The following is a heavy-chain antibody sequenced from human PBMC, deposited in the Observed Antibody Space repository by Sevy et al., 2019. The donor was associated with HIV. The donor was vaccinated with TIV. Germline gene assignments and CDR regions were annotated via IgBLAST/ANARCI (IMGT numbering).Heavy chain of an antibody. Sequence: SETLSLTCTVSGGSISSSSYYWGWIRQPPGKGLEWIGSIYYSGSTYYNPSLKSRVTISVDTSKNQFHLKLSPVTAADTAVYYCARHFTRHAYCGGDCYIDYWGQGTLVTVSS. CDR3: ARHFTRHAYCGGDCYIDY. V-gene: IGHV4-39*01. CDR2: IYYSGST. J-gene: IGHJ4*02. D-gene: IGHD2-21*02. CDR1: GGSISSSSYY.